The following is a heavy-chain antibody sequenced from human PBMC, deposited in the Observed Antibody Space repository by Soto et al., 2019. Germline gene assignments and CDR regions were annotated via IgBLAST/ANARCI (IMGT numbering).Heavy chain of an antibody. CDR3: ARVRFNWNYGNWFDP. V-gene: IGHV1-69*13. CDR1: GGTFSNFA. D-gene: IGHD1-7*01. Sequence: GASVKVSCKASGGTFSNFAISWVRQAPGQGLEWVGGIIPFFGAANYAQKFQGRVTITADESTSTAYMELSRLRSDDTAVYYCARVRFNWNYGNWFDPWGQGTLVTVSS. J-gene: IGHJ5*02. CDR2: IIPFFGAA.